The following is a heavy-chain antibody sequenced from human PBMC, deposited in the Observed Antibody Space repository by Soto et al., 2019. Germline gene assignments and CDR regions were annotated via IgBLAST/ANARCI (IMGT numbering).Heavy chain of an antibody. Sequence: ASVKVSCKASGYTFTRYGISWVRQAPGRGLEWMGWISAYNGKTKYAQNLKGRVTMTTGTPTTTAYMELRSLTSDDTAVYYCAGGAFSSGGSCALYSHEYLGMDFWGQGTSVAVCS. CDR2: ISAYNGKT. CDR3: AGGAFSSGGSCALYSHEYLGMDF. V-gene: IGHV1-18*01. D-gene: IGHD2-15*01. J-gene: IGHJ6*02. CDR1: GYTFTRYG.